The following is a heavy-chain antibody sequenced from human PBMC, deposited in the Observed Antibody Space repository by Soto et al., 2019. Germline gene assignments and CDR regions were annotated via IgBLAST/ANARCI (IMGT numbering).Heavy chain of an antibody. V-gene: IGHV4-34*09. CDR3: ARDRRFLEWLLGPDADYYYGMDV. CDR1: GGSFSGYY. J-gene: IGHJ6*02. D-gene: IGHD3-3*01. Sequence: SETLSLTCAVYGGSFSGYYWSWIRQPPGKGLEWIGEINHSGSTNYNPSLKSRVTISVDTSKNQFSLKLSSVTAADTAVYYCARDRRFLEWLLGPDADYYYGMDVWSQGTTVTVSS. CDR2: INHSGST.